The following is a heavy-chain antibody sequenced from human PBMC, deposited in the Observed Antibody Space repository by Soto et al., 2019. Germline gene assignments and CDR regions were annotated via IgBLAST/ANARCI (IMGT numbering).Heavy chain of an antibody. CDR1: GFPFSTYA. CDR3: ATAKRCILPTTTGGLDY. V-gene: IGHV3-23*01. J-gene: IGHJ4*02. D-gene: IGHD5-12*01. Sequence: EVQLLESGGNLVQPGGSLRLSCAGSGFPFSTYAVSWVRQTPGKGLEWVSAISPTGGSTYYAASVRGRFTISRDNSKNTVVLQMSGLRAEDTAIYYCATAKRCILPTTTGGLDYWGQGTVLSVSS. CDR2: ISPTGGST.